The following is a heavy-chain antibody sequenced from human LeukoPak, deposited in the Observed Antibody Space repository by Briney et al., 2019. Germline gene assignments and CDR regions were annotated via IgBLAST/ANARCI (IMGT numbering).Heavy chain of an antibody. V-gene: IGHV4-59*02. J-gene: IGHJ4*02. Sequence: SETLSLTCIVSGGSVSGYYWGWIRQPPGRGLEWIGYVYYSGSTNYNPSFKSRITISVDTSRNQFSLQLSSVTAADTAVYYCARIHRYCSGGACYVLDNWGQGTLVAVSS. CDR3: ARIHRYCSGGACYVLDN. D-gene: IGHD2-15*01. CDR1: GGSVSGYY. CDR2: VYYSGST.